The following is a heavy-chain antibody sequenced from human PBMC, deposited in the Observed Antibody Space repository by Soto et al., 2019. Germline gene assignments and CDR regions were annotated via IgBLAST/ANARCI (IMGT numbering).Heavy chain of an antibody. CDR3: ARDLAAGDY. D-gene: IGHD2-15*01. J-gene: IGHJ4*02. V-gene: IGHV1-46*01. CDR1: GYTFRNYY. CDR2: INPTGGSR. Sequence: QVQLVQSGAEVKKPGASVNISCKASGYTFRNYYIHWVRQAPGQGLEWMGIINPTGGSRNYAQRFQGRVTLTMDTSTDTVYMELSSLRFEDTAVYYCARDLAAGDYWGQGTLVTVSS.